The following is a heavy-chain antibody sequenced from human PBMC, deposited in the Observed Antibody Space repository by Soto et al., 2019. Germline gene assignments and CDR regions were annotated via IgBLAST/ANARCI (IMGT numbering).Heavy chain of an antibody. CDR1: GYTFTSYA. CDR2: INAGNGNT. Sequence: QVQLVQSGAEEKKPGASVKVSCKASGYTFTSYAMHWVRQAPRQRLEWMGWINAGNGNTKYSQKFQGRVTITRDTSASTAYMELSSLRSEDTAVYYCARVGGYDSSGSNFAYWGQGTLVTVSS. V-gene: IGHV1-3*05. J-gene: IGHJ4*02. D-gene: IGHD3-22*01. CDR3: ARVGGYDSSGSNFAY.